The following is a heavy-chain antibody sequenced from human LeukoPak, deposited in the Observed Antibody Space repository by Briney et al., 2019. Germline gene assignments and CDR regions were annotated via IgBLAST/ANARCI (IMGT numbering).Heavy chain of an antibody. J-gene: IGHJ6*03. D-gene: IGHD3-10*01. Sequence: GASVKVSCKASGYTFTGYYMHWVRQAPGQGLEWMGWINPNSGGTNYAQKFQGRVTMTRDTSISTAYMELSRLRSDDTAVYYCARGIYYGSGSYWYYYYMDVWGKGTTVTISS. V-gene: IGHV1-2*02. CDR1: GYTFTGYY. CDR2: INPNSGGT. CDR3: ARGIYYGSGSYWYYYYMDV.